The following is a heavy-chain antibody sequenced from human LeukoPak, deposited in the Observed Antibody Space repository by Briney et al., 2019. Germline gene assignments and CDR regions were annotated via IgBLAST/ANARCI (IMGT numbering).Heavy chain of an antibody. J-gene: IGHJ5*02. Sequence: SETLSLTCTVSGGSISGSTYYWGWIRQTPGKGLEWIATIYFSGNTYYNPSLKSRVTISVDTSKSQFSLKLTSVTAADTAMYYCARERWSVAAVVAGGFDPWGQGILVTVST. CDR3: ARERWSVAAVVAGGFDP. D-gene: IGHD2-15*01. CDR2: IYFSGNT. CDR1: GGSISGSTYY. V-gene: IGHV4-39*07.